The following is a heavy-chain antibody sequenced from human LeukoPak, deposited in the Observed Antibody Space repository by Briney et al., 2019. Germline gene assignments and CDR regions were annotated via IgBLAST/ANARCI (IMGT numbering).Heavy chain of an antibody. CDR2: ISSSSSTI. CDR3: ARDNDYGSPLGYYYMDV. V-gene: IGHV3-48*04. D-gene: IGHD4-17*01. J-gene: IGHJ6*03. Sequence: PGGSLRLSCAASGFTFSSYSMNWVRQAPGKGLEWVSYISSSSSTIYYADSVKGRFTISRDNAKNSLYLQMNSLRAEDTAVYYCARDNDYGSPLGYYYMDVWGKGTTVTVSS. CDR1: GFTFSSYS.